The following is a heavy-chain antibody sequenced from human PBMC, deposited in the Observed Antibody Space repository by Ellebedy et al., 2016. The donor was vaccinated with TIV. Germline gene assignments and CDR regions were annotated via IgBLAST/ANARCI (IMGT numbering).Heavy chain of an antibody. CDR3: ARGNQRIDF. D-gene: IGHD2/OR15-2a*01. V-gene: IGHV3-33*01. CDR2: IWYDGSNE. Sequence: GGSLRLXCAASGLTFSTYDMHWVRQAPGKGLEWLAIIWYDGSNEYYADSVKGRFTISRDNSKKTLYLQMNSLRGEDTAVYYCARGNQRIDFWGQGTLVTVYS. CDR1: GLTFSTYD. J-gene: IGHJ4*02.